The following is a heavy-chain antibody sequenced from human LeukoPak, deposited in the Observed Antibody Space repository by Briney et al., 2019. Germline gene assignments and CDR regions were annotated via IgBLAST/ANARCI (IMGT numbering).Heavy chain of an antibody. D-gene: IGHD1-26*01. V-gene: IGHV3-30-3*02. CDR3: AKDDGTYRNFNF. J-gene: IGHJ3*01. CDR1: GFAFGSYA. Sequence: PGTSLRLSCEASGFAFGSYAMHWVRQAPGRGLEWVAVISHDGDNTNSGESVRGRFTLSRDNLKNTLYLQMSRLEPEDTAVYYCAKDDGTYRNFNFWGHGTMVTVSS. CDR2: ISHDGDNT.